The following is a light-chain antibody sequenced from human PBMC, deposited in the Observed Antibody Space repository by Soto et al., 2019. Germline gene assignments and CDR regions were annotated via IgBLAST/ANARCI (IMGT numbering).Light chain of an antibody. J-gene: IGKJ2*01. CDR3: QQLNSYPQT. V-gene: IGKV1-9*01. CDR2: AAS. CDR1: QVISTY. Sequence: DIQLTQSPSFLSASVGDGVTITCRASQVISTYLAWYQQKPGKAPKLLIYAASTLQSGVPSRFSGSGSGTECTLTIISLHPEDSATYYCQQLNSYPQTFGQGTKLEIK.